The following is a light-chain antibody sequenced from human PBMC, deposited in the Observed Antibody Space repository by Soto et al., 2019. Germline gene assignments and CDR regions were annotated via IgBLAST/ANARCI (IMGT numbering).Light chain of an antibody. CDR3: HQYYTWPRT. CDR2: GAS. Sequence: EIVMTQSPVTLSVFPGERATLSFRASQTVTTDLAWYQQKPGQAPRLVIHGASTRATDFPARFSGSGSGTEFTLTISSLQSEDIAVYYCHQYYTWPRTFGQGTKVDIK. V-gene: IGKV3-15*01. CDR1: QTVTTD. J-gene: IGKJ1*01.